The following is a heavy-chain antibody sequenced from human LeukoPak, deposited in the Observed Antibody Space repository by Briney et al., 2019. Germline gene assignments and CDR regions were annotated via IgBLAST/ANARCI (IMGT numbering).Heavy chain of an antibody. D-gene: IGHD3-10*01. J-gene: IGHJ4*02. CDR2: IKLDGSEK. Sequence: GGSLRLSCAASGFTFSSYWMSWVRQAPGKGLEWVANIKLDGSEKYYVDSVKGRFTISRDNSKNTLYLQMNSLRAEDTAVYYCAKNPGNYYGSGSYFDYWGQGTLVTVSS. CDR3: AKNPGNYYGSGSYFDY. V-gene: IGHV3-7*01. CDR1: GFTFSSYW.